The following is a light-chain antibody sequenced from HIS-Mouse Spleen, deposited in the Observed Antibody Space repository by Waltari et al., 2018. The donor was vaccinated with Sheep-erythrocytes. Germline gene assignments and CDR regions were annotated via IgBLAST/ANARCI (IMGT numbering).Light chain of an antibody. CDR1: SSHVGRYNY. V-gene: IGLV2-11*01. CDR2: DVS. J-gene: IGLJ1*01. CDR3: CSYAGSYNHV. Sequence: QSALTQPRSVSGSPGQSVTISCTATSSHVGRYNYVSWYQQHPGKAPKLMIYDVSKRPSGVPDRFSGSKSGNTASLTISGLQAEDEADYYCCSYAGSYNHVFATGTKVTVL.